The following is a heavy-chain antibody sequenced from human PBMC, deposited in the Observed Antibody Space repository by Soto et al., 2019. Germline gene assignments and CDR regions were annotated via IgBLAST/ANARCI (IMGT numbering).Heavy chain of an antibody. V-gene: IGHV2-5*02. Sequence: QITLKESGPTLVKPTQTLTLTCTFSGFSLSTSGVGVGWIRQPPGKALEWLAIIYGDDDKRYSPSLKSRLTITQDTYTTQVSLTTTHMDPVDTATYHGAPTPYGSGYSDCRSQGTLVTVSS. D-gene: IGHD3-10*01. CDR3: APTPYGSGYSDC. J-gene: IGHJ4*02. CDR2: IYGDDDK. CDR1: GFSLSTSGVG.